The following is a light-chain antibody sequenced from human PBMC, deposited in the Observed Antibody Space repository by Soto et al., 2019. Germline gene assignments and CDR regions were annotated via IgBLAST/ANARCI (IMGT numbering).Light chain of an antibody. Sequence: DIQLTQSPSSLSASVGDRVTITCRASQGISSDLAWYQQRPGKAPKLLIYAASTLQSGVPSRFSGSGSGTDFTLTISSLQPEDLATYCCQHLNNYPPYTFGQGTKVDIK. CDR2: AAS. J-gene: IGKJ2*01. V-gene: IGKV1-9*01. CDR3: QHLNNYPPYT. CDR1: QGISSD.